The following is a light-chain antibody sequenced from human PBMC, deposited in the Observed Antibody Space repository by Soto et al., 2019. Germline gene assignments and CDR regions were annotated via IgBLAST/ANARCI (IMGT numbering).Light chain of an antibody. CDR2: GAS. Sequence: EIVMTQSPVTLSVSPVERATLSCRASQSVSSNLAWYQQKPGQAPRLLIYGASTRATGIPARLSGSGSGTEFTLTISSLQSEDFAFYYCQQYKNWPRTLGQGTKVEIK. V-gene: IGKV3-15*01. CDR1: QSVSSN. CDR3: QQYKNWPRT. J-gene: IGKJ1*01.